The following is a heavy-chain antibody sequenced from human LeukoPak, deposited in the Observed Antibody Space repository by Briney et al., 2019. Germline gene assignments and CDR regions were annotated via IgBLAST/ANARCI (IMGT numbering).Heavy chain of an antibody. Sequence: GGSLRLSCAASGFTFSSYAMSWVRQAPGKGLEWVSAISGSGGSTYYAGSVKGRFTISRDNSKNTLYLQMNSLRAEDTAVYYCAKLLYSGSYSFDYWGQGTLVTVSS. V-gene: IGHV3-23*01. D-gene: IGHD1-26*01. CDR1: GFTFSSYA. J-gene: IGHJ4*02. CDR2: ISGSGGST. CDR3: AKLLYSGSYSFDY.